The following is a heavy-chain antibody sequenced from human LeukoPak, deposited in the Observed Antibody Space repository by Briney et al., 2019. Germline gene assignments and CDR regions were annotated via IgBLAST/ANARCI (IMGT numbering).Heavy chain of an antibody. CDR3: ARALGPSDY. J-gene: IGHJ4*02. CDR2: INHSGST. CDR1: GVSFSGYY. V-gene: IGHV4-34*01. Sequence: SETLSLTCAAYGVSFSGYYWSWIRQPPGKGLEWIGEINHSGSTNYNPSLKSRVTISVDTSKDQFSLKLSSVTAADTAVYYCARALGPSDYWGQGTLVTVSS.